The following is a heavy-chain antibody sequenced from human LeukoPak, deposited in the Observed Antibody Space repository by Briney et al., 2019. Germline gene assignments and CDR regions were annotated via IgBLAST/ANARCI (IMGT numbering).Heavy chain of an antibody. CDR2: IDGNGGGA. D-gene: IGHD6-13*01. Sequence: GGSLRLSCAASGFTFSSYAMSWVRQAPGKGLVWVSRIDGNGGGATYADSVKGRFTTSRDNGNNTMYLQMNSLRAEDTAIYYCARAKYSSRWSLDYWGQGALVTVSS. J-gene: IGHJ4*02. V-gene: IGHV3-23*01. CDR3: ARAKYSSRWSLDY. CDR1: GFTFSSYA.